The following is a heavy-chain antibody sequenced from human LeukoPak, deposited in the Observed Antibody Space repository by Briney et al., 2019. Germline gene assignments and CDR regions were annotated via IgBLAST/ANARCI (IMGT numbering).Heavy chain of an antibody. J-gene: IGHJ4*02. V-gene: IGHV3-53*01. CDR3: AKGSYYDSSGSFYFDY. D-gene: IGHD3-22*01. CDR2: IYSGGST. Sequence: GGSLRLSCAASGFTGSSNYMSWVRQAPGKGLEWVSVIYSGGSTYYADSVKGRFTISRDNSKNTLYVQVNSLGTEDTAAYYCAKGSYYDSSGSFYFDYWGQGTLVTVSS. CDR1: GFTGSSNY.